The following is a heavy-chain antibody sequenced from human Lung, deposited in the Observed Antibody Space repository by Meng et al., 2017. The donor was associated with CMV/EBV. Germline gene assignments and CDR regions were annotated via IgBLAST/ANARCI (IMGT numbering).Heavy chain of an antibody. J-gene: IGHJ4*02. CDR1: VFSFNSYA. V-gene: IGHV3-23*01. CDR3: AKVYGSGSYRNDY. CDR2: ITGTGGNT. D-gene: IGHD3-10*01. Sequence: CAASVFSFNSYAMLLVRQAPGKGLEWVSAITGTGGNTYYADSVTGRFTISRDNSKNTLYLQMNSLRAEDTAVYYCAKVYGSGSYRNDYWGQGTLVTVSS.